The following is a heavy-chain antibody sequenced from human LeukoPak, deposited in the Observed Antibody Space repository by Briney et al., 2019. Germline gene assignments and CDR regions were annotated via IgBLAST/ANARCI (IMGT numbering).Heavy chain of an antibody. V-gene: IGHV3-23*01. J-gene: IGHJ4*02. CDR2: ISGSGGST. CDR1: GFTFSSYA. D-gene: IGHD5-18*01. Sequence: GGSLRLSCAASGFTFSSYAMSWVRQAPGKGLEWVSAISGSGGSTYYADSVKGRFTISRNNSNNTLYLQMNSLRAEDTAVYYCAQHPSWIQLWDYFDYWGQGTLVTVSS. CDR3: AQHPSWIQLWDYFDY.